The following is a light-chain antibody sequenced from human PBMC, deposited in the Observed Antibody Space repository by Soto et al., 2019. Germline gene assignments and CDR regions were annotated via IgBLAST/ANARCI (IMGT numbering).Light chain of an antibody. Sequence: EIVLTQSPGTLSLSPGERATISFRASQSVSSSSYLAWYQQKPGQAPRLLIYGASSRATGIPDRFSGSVSATDFTITIISLESEDFAVYYCRQYGSSPSYTFGQGTKLEIK. V-gene: IGKV3-20*01. CDR1: QSVSSSSY. CDR2: GAS. J-gene: IGKJ2*01. CDR3: RQYGSSPSYT.